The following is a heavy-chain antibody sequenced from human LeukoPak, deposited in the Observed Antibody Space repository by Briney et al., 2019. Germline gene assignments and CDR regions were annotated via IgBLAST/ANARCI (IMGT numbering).Heavy chain of an antibody. CDR3: ARESVPPYCGGDCCLDY. CDR1: GGTFSSYA. Sequence: SVKVSCKASGGTFSSYAISWVRQAPRQGLEWMGRIIPIFGTANYAQKFQGRVTITTDESTSTAYMELSSLRSEDTAVYYCARESVPPYCGGDCCLDYWGQGTLVTVSS. V-gene: IGHV1-69*05. CDR2: IIPIFGTA. D-gene: IGHD2-21*02. J-gene: IGHJ4*02.